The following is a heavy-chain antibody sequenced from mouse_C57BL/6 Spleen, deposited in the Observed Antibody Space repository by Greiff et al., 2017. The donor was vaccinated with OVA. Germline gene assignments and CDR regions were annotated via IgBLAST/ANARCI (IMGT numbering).Heavy chain of an antibody. CDR2: ISSGSSTI. CDR1: GFTFSDYG. CDR3: ARAHLLEYYYAMDY. D-gene: IGHD1-3*01. V-gene: IGHV5-17*01. J-gene: IGHJ4*01. Sequence: EVMLVESGGGLVKPGGSLKLSCAASGFTFSDYGMHWVRQAPEKGLEWVAYISSGSSTIYYADTVKGRFTISRDNAKNTLFLQMTSLRSEDTAMYYCARAHLLEYYYAMDYWGQGTSVTVSS.